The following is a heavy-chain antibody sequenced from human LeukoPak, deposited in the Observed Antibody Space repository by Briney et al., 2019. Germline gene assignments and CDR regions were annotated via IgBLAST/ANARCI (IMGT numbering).Heavy chain of an antibody. Sequence: GRSLRLSCAASGFTFRSYAISWVSRAPGKGLEWVLAITGSGTSTYYADSVKGRFTIYRDNSKNTLYLQMKSLRAEDTAVYYCEGTYYYDSSDDYWGQGTLVTVSS. CDR3: EGTYYYDSSDDY. D-gene: IGHD3-22*01. CDR1: GFTFRSYA. CDR2: ITGSGTST. V-gene: IGHV3-23*01. J-gene: IGHJ4*02.